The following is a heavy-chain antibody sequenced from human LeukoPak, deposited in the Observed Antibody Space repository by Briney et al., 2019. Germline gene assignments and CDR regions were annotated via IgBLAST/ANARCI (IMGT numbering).Heavy chain of an antibody. CDR2: IYYSGST. J-gene: IGHJ5*02. D-gene: IGHD6-13*01. V-gene: IGHV4-39*07. Sequence: KTSETLSLTCTVSGGSISSSSYYWGWIRQPPGKGLEWIGSIYYSGSTYYNPSLKSRVTISVDTSKNQFSLKLSSVTAADTAVYYCARETGYQQLVRRWFDPWGQGTLVTVSS. CDR1: GGSISSSSYY. CDR3: ARETGYQQLVRRWFDP.